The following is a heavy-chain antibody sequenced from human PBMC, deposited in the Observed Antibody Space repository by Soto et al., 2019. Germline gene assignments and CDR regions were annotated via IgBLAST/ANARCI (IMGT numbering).Heavy chain of an antibody. Sequence: SETLSLTCTVSGGSISSYYWSWIRQPPGKGLEWIGYIYYSGSTNYNPSLKSRVTISVDTSKNQFSLKLSSVTAADTAVYYCAEVERYSSSQPLIWGRGTLVTVSS. D-gene: IGHD6-13*01. J-gene: IGHJ4*02. CDR2: IYYSGST. CDR3: AEVERYSSSQPLI. V-gene: IGHV4-59*08. CDR1: GGSISSYY.